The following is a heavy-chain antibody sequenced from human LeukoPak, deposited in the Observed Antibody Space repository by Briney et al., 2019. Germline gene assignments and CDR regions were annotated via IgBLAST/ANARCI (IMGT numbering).Heavy chain of an antibody. J-gene: IGHJ4*02. Sequence: ASVKVSCKASGCTFTDYYLHWVRQAPGQGFGWMGWINPNSGDTNYAQKFQGRVTMTRDTSISTAHMEMSRLRSDDTAVYYCARANFLYCSSTTCLFDYWGQGTLVTVSS. CDR3: ARANFLYCSSTTCLFDY. V-gene: IGHV1-2*02. CDR1: GCTFTDYY. D-gene: IGHD2-2*01. CDR2: INPNSGDT.